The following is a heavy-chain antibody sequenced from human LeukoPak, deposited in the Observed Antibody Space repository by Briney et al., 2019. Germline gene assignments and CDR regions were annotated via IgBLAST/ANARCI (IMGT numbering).Heavy chain of an antibody. Sequence: SETLSLTCTVSGGSISSYYWSWIRQPPGKGLEWIGYIYYSGSTNYNPSLKSRVTISVDTSKNQFSLKLSSVTTADTAVYYCARVQRGYFDYWGQGTLVTVSS. CDR3: ARVQRGYFDY. V-gene: IGHV4-59*01. J-gene: IGHJ4*02. CDR1: GGSISSYY. CDR2: IYYSGST. D-gene: IGHD6-25*01.